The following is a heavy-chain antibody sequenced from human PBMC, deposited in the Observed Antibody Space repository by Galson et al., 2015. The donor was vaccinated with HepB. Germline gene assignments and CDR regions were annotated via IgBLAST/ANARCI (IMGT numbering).Heavy chain of an antibody. Sequence: SLRLSCAASGFTFSNYYMNWVRQAPGKGLEWVSAISGSGGSTNHADSVKGRFTISRDNSKNTLYLQMNSLRAEDTAVYYCAKRAGETYGPFDYWGQGTLVTVSS. CDR3: AKRAGETYGPFDY. V-gene: IGHV3-23*01. J-gene: IGHJ4*02. D-gene: IGHD3-10*01. CDR1: GFTFSNYY. CDR2: ISGSGGST.